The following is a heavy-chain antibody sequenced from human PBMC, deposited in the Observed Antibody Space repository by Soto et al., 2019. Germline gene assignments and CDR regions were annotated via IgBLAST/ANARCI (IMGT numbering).Heavy chain of an antibody. CDR1: AFTFSNYG. Sequence: GGSLRLSCAASAFTFSNYGLRWVRQAPGKGLEWVATISYDGSIKYYADPVKGRFTISRDTSKSTLYLQMNSLRAEDTAVYYCARERTGTTWEDYYGMDVWGQGTTVTVSS. CDR3: ARERTGTTWEDYYGMDV. D-gene: IGHD1-7*01. CDR2: ISYDGSIK. J-gene: IGHJ6*02. V-gene: IGHV3-30*04.